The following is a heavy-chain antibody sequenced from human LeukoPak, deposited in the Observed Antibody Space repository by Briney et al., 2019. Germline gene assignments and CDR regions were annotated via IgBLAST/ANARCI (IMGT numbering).Heavy chain of an antibody. CDR3: VACSGASCYGDRFDP. CDR1: GFTFASYA. J-gene: IGHJ5*02. CDR2: TDGTT. Sequence: PGGSLRLSCAASGFTFASYAMTWVRQALGKGLEWVSSTDGTTDYADSVRGRFTISRDNSKNTLFLQMNTLRAEDTALYYCVACSGASCYGDRFDPWGQGTLVTVSS. D-gene: IGHD2-2*01. V-gene: IGHV3-23*01.